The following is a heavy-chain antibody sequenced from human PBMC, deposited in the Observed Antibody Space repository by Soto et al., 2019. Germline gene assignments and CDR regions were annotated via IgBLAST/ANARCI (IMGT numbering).Heavy chain of an antibody. CDR2: TYYRSKWYN. D-gene: IGHD3-10*01. V-gene: IGHV6-1*01. J-gene: IGHJ6*03. Sequence: QSQTLSLTCAISGDSVSSNSAAWNWIRQSPSRGLEWLGRTYYRSKWYNDYAVSVKSRITINPDTSKNQFSLQLNSVTPEDTAVYYCARVRGLMVRGVHYYYYMDVWGKGTTVTVSS. CDR3: ARVRGLMVRGVHYYYYMDV. CDR1: GDSVSSNSAA.